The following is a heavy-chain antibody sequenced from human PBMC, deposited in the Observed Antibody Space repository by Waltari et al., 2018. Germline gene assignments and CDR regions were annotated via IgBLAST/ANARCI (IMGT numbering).Heavy chain of an antibody. J-gene: IGHJ3*02. CDR2: FDPEDGEI. CDR1: GDSLTELS. V-gene: IGHV1-24*01. Sequence: QVQLVQSGAAVKKPGASVKVSCKVSGDSLTELSMHWLRQAPGKGLEWMGGFDPEDGEILYAETFQGRVNMTEDTSTDTAYMELRNLRSEDTALYYCATQYYYDRSGYYYAFNMWGQGTMVTVSS. CDR3: ATQYYYDRSGYYYAFNM. D-gene: IGHD3-22*01.